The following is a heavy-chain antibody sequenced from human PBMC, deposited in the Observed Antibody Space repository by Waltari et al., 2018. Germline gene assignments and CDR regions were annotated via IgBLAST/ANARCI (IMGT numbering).Heavy chain of an antibody. Sequence: QVQLVQSGAEVKKPGASVKVSCKASGYTFTSYDINWVRPATGQGLEWMGWMNPNSGNTGYAQKFQGRVTMTRNTSISTAYMELSSLRSEDTAVYYCARGPTFLGYCSSTSCYNAYWGQGTLVTVSS. D-gene: IGHD2-2*02. CDR3: ARGPTFLGYCSSTSCYNAY. CDR2: MNPNSGNT. J-gene: IGHJ4*02. CDR1: GYTFTSYD. V-gene: IGHV1-8*01.